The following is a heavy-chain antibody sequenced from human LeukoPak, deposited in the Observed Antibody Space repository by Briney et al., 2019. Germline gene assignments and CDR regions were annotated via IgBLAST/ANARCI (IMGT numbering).Heavy chain of an antibody. J-gene: IGHJ6*03. CDR3: ARGVPAATLSYYYYMDV. D-gene: IGHD2-2*01. Sequence: SETLSLTSTVSGGSISSYYWSWIRQPPGKGLEWIGYIYYSGSTNYNPSLKSRVTISVDTSKNQFSLKLSSVTAADTAVYYCARGVPAATLSYYYYMDVWGKGTTVTVSS. V-gene: IGHV4-59*01. CDR1: GGSISSYY. CDR2: IYYSGST.